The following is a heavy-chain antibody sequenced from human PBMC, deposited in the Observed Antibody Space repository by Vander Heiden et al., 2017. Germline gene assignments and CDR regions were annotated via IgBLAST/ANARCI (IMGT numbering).Heavy chain of an antibody. V-gene: IGHV3-9*01. D-gene: IGHD6-13*01. Sequence: EVQLVESGGGLVQPGRSLRLSCVASGFNFDDFVMSCVRQAPGKGLEWVAGISWHSANIDYADSVKGRFTISRDNAKNSLFLQMNSLKSDDTALYYCAKDRATGQQRGGRIDYWGQGTVVTVSS. J-gene: IGHJ4*02. CDR1: GFNFDDFV. CDR3: AKDRATGQQRGGRIDY. CDR2: ISWHSANI.